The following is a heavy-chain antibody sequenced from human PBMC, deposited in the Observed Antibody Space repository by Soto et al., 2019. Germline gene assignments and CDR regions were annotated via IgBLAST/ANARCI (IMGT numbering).Heavy chain of an antibody. Sequence: PSETLSLTSSVSGGSISSGNYYWSWIRQHPGKGLEWIGYIYYGASTYYNPSLKSRVTISIDTSKNLFSLKLSSVTAADTAMYYCARRLGTAGSFESWGLGTLVTVSS. D-gene: IGHD3-9*01. J-gene: IGHJ4*02. V-gene: IGHV4-31*03. CDR3: ARRLGTAGSFES. CDR1: GGSISSGNYY. CDR2: IYYGAST.